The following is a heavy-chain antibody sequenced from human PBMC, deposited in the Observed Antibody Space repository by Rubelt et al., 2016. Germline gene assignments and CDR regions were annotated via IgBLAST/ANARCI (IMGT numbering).Heavy chain of an antibody. V-gene: IGHV4-59*12. D-gene: IGHD1-7*01. Sequence: TLSLTCTVSGGSIRNNYWSWIRQPPGKGLEYIGFVYYSGSTNYSPSLKSRVFMSVDTSKNQFSLKLSSVTAADTAVYYCARDPRAGTTSFDYWGQGTLVTVSS. CDR3: ARDPRAGTTSFDY. J-gene: IGHJ4*02. CDR2: VYYSGST. CDR1: GGSIRNNY.